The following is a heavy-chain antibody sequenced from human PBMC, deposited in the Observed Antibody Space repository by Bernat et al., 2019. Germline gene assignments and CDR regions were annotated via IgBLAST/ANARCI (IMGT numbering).Heavy chain of an antibody. CDR2: IYYRGST. V-gene: IGHV4-59*01. CDR3: ARDRAVIGQQLVVGIYYYYYYGMDV. CDR1: GGFISSYY. D-gene: IGHD6-13*01. Sequence: QVQLQESGPGLVKPSETLSLTCTVSGGFISSYYWSWIRQPPGKGLEWIGYIYYRGSTNYNPSLKSRVTISVATSKNQFSLMLSSVTAADTAVYYCARDRAVIGQQLVVGIYYYYYYGMDVWGQGTTVTVSS. J-gene: IGHJ6*02.